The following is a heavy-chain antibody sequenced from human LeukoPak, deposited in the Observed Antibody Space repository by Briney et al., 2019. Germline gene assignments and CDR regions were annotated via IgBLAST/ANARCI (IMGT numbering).Heavy chain of an antibody. V-gene: IGHV3-23*01. CDR3: ATHLITMVRGVITLYYFDY. Sequence: PGGSLRLSCAASGFTPSSYAMSWVRQAPREGLEWVSAISGSVGSTYYADSVKGRFTISRDNSKNTLYLQMNSLRAEDTAVYYCATHLITMVRGVITLYYFDYWGQGPLVTVSS. CDR1: GFTPSSYA. J-gene: IGHJ4*02. D-gene: IGHD3-10*01. CDR2: ISGSVGST.